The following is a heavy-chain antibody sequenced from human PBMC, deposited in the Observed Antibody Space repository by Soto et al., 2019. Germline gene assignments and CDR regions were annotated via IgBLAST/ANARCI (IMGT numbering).Heavy chain of an antibody. Sequence: QVQLVQSGPEEKKPGASVKVSCKASGYTFTNYAIHWVRQAPGRGLEWMGWINAGNGDTEYSQKFQSRVTFTRDASASTAYMELSSLRSEDMAVYYCARDQGYNDRSGYYYYWGQGTLVTVSS. CDR1: GYTFTNYA. J-gene: IGHJ4*02. V-gene: IGHV1-3*05. CDR2: INAGNGDT. D-gene: IGHD3-22*01. CDR3: ARDQGYNDRSGYYYY.